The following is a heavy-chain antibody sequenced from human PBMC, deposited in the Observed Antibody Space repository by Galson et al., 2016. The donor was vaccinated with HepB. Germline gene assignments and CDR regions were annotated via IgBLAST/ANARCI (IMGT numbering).Heavy chain of an antibody. V-gene: IGHV4-39*01. CDR1: GGSISSSSYF. J-gene: IGHJ3*01. D-gene: IGHD6-19*01. CDR3: ARQDRAGLVNF. Sequence: SETLSPTCTVSGGSISSSSYFWAWIRQPPGKGLDWIGSIYYSGTTHYNPSLQSRVSISVDTSKNQFSLRLTSVSAADTAMYSCARQDRAGLVNFWGQGTMVTVSS. CDR2: IYYSGTT.